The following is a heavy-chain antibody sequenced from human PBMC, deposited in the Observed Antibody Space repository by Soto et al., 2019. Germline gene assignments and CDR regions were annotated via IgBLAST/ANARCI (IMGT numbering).Heavy chain of an antibody. J-gene: IGHJ2*01. CDR3: ARARSAPPFDL. Sequence: QVQLQESGPGLVKPSQTLSLTCTVSGGSISSGDYYWSWIRQPPGKGLEWIGSINYSGTTYYNPSLKVRVTRSEDTATNQFSLKLSSVTAADTAVYYRARARSAPPFDLWGRGTLLTVSS. D-gene: IGHD3-3*01. CDR2: INYSGTT. V-gene: IGHV4-30-4*01. CDR1: GGSISSGDYY.